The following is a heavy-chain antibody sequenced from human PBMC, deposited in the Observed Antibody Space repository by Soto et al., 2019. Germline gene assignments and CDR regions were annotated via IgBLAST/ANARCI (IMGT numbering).Heavy chain of an antibody. J-gene: IGHJ4*02. Sequence: QVKLVQSGAEVKKPGSSVKVSCNSSGGSFSNYVIWLRQAPGQGLEWMGGIIPIFGTESYSQRFQSRVTITADESATTVYMELSSLRFDGAASYYCATDTDEGYLVWGEGTRVSVS. V-gene: IGHV1-69*01. CDR3: ATDTDEGYLV. D-gene: IGHD2-2*01. CDR2: IIPIFGTE. CDR1: GGSFSNYV.